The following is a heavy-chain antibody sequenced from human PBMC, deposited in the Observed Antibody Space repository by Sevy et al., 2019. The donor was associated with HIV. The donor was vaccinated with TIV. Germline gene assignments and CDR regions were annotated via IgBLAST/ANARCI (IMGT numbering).Heavy chain of an antibody. D-gene: IGHD2-2*01. J-gene: IGHJ4*02. Sequence: GGSLRLSCAASGFPFGTYAMSWVRQTPGKGLEWISGISGDGIYTYYAGAVRGGFTVSRDNSKNTLYLQMSSRPAEDTAVYYCGGRGEVPATILNHFQCWGQGTLVTVSS. V-gene: IGHV3-23*01. CDR2: ISGDGIYT. CDR3: GGRGEVPATILNHFQC. CDR1: GFPFGTYA.